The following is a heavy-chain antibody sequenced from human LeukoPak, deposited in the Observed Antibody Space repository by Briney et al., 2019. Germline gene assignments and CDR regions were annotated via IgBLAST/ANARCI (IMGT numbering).Heavy chain of an antibody. V-gene: IGHV1-2*06. Sequence: ASVKVSCKASGYTFTGYYMHWVRQAPGQGLEWMGRINPNSGGTNYAQKFQGRVTMTRDTSISTAYMELSRLRSDDTAVYYCARAGGGVTFYYHYYMDVWGKGTTVTVSS. D-gene: IGHD1-26*01. CDR3: ARAGGGVTFYYHYYMDV. J-gene: IGHJ6*03. CDR1: GYTFTGYY. CDR2: INPNSGGT.